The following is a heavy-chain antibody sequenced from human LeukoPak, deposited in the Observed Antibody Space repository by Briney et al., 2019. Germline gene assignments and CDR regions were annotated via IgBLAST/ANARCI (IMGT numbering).Heavy chain of an antibody. Sequence: GGSLRLSCAASGFTFSSYSMNWVRQAPGKGLEWVSSISSSSSYIYYADSVKGRFTISRDNAKNSLYLQMNSLRAEDTAVYYCARDEVGATYFDYWGQETLVTVSS. J-gene: IGHJ4*02. CDR1: GFTFSSYS. D-gene: IGHD1-26*01. V-gene: IGHV3-21*01. CDR3: ARDEVGATYFDY. CDR2: ISSSSSYI.